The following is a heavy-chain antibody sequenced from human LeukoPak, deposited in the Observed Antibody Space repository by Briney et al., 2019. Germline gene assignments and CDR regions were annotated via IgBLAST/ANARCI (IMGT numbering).Heavy chain of an antibody. D-gene: IGHD6-13*01. V-gene: IGHV4-4*07. J-gene: IGHJ4*02. Sequence: SEALSLTCIVSGDSISNYYWSWLRQPAGKGLEWIGRTYTSGSTNYNPSLKSRVTMSVDTSKNQFSLKLSSVTAADTAVYYCAREAAAGTFYFDYWGQGTLVTVSS. CDR2: TYTSGST. CDR1: GDSISNYY. CDR3: AREAAAGTFYFDY.